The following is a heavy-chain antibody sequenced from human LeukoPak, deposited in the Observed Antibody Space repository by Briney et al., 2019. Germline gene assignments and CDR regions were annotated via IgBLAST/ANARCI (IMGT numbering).Heavy chain of an antibody. J-gene: IGHJ4*02. CDR2: ISSSSSTI. CDR1: GFTFSSYS. CDR3: ARQRGMIDS. Sequence: PGGSLRLSCAASGFTFSSYSMNWVRQAPGKGLEWVSYISSSSSTIYYADSVKGRFTISRDNDDNSLYLQMNSLRAEDTAVYYCARQRGMIDSWGQGTLVTVSS. V-gene: IGHV3-48*01. D-gene: IGHD2-15*01.